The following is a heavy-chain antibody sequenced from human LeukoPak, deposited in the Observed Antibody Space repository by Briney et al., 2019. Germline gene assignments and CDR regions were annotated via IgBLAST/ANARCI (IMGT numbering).Heavy chain of an antibody. J-gene: IGHJ4*02. CDR1: GGSISNYY. CDR2: IYYSGST. Sequence: PSETLSLTCTVSGGSISNYYWSWIRQPPGKGLEWIGYIYYSGSTNYNPSLKSRVTISVDTSKNQFFLKLNSVTAADKEVCYCARGPNRYSSGWYYFDNWGQGTLVTVSS. CDR3: ARGPNRYSSGWYYFDN. V-gene: IGHV4-59*01. D-gene: IGHD6-19*01.